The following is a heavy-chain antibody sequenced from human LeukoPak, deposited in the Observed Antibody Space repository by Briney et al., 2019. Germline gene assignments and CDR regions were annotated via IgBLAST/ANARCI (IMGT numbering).Heavy chain of an antibody. Sequence: GGSLTLSCVASGFVFSSYGIHWVRQAPGKGLEWIGFIKSDGSKQYYVDALKGRFTISRDNSKNTASLQMNRLRGDDTAIYYCAKDFLAAIDSWGQGTLVTVSS. D-gene: IGHD2/OR15-2a*01. CDR1: GFVFSSYG. CDR2: IKSDGSKQ. J-gene: IGHJ4*02. V-gene: IGHV3-30*02. CDR3: AKDFLAAIDS.